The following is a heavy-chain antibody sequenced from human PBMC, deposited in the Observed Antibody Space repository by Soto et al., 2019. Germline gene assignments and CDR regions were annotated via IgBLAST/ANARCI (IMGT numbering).Heavy chain of an antibody. V-gene: IGHV1-8*01. J-gene: IGHJ6*03. Sequence: ASVKVSCKASGYTFTSYAINWLRQDTGQGLEWMGWMNPNSGNTGYAQKFQGRVTMTRNTSISTAYMELSSLRSEDTAVYFCASISATYYYYYYMDVWGKGTTVTVSS. CDR1: GYTFTSYA. CDR3: ASISATYYYYYYMDV. CDR2: MNPNSGNT. D-gene: IGHD2-15*01.